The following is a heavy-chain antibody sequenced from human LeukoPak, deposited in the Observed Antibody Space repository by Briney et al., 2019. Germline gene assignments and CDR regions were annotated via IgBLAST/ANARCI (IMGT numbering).Heavy chain of an antibody. Sequence: GGSLRLSCAASGFTFSTYSMSWVRQAPGKGLEWVSYSSSSSSPIYYADSVKGRFTISRDNAKNSLYLQMNSLRAEDTAVYYCARVGGDYVFDWYFDLWGRGTLVTVSS. CDR1: GFTFSTYS. V-gene: IGHV3-48*04. CDR3: ARVGGDYVFDWYFDL. D-gene: IGHD4-17*01. J-gene: IGHJ2*01. CDR2: SSSSSSPI.